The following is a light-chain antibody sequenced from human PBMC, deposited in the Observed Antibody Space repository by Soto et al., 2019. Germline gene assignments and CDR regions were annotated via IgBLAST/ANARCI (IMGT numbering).Light chain of an antibody. CDR2: DAF. V-gene: IGKV1-5*01. Sequence: DIQMTQSPSTLSASVGDRVTITCRASQSISSWLAWYQQKPGKAPKLLIYDAFSLESGVPSRFSGSGSGTEITLTISSLQPDDFATYYCQQYNSYSWTFGQGPKVEIK. CDR3: QQYNSYSWT. J-gene: IGKJ1*01. CDR1: QSISSW.